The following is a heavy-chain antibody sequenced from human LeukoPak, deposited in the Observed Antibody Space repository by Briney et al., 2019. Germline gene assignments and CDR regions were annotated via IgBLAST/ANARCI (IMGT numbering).Heavy chain of an antibody. CDR1: GLTFSSYW. V-gene: IGHV3-74*01. CDR2: VNSDVSST. J-gene: IGHJ4*02. CDR3: AREYYDFWSGYWNY. D-gene: IGHD3-3*01. Sequence: GGSLRLSCAASGLTFSSYWMHWVRQAPGKVLVWVSRVNSDVSSTSYADSVKGRFTISRDNAKNTLYLQMNSLRAEDTAVYYCAREYYDFWSGYWNYWGQGTLVTVSS.